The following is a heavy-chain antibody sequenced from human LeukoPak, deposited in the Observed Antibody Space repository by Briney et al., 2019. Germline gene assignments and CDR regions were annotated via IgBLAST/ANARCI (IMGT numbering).Heavy chain of an antibody. D-gene: IGHD6-13*01. J-gene: IGHJ4*02. CDR1: GYTFTGYY. Sequence: GASVKVSCKASGYTFTGYYMHWVRQAPGQGLEWMGWINPNSGGTNYAQKFQGRVTMTRDTSISTAYMELSRLRSDDTAVYYCARAAGLRYSSSWYDFDYWGQGTLVTVSS. V-gene: IGHV1-2*02. CDR3: ARAAGLRYSSSWYDFDY. CDR2: INPNSGGT.